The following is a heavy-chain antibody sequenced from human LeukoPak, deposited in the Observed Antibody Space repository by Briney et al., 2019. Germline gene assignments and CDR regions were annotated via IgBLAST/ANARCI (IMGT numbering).Heavy chain of an antibody. CDR3: TRLPVGGNWFDR. D-gene: IGHD1-14*01. Sequence: GGSLRLSCAASGFTFSSHWMHWVRQAPGKGLVWVSRINSDGSTTSYADSVKGRFTISRDNAKNTLYLQMNSLRAEDTSVYYCTRLPVGGNWFDRWGQGTLVTVSS. CDR1: GFTFSSHW. CDR2: INSDGSTT. J-gene: IGHJ5*02. V-gene: IGHV3-74*01.